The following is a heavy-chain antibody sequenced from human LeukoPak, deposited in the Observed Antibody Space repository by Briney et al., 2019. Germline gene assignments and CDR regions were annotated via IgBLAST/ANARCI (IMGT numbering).Heavy chain of an antibody. CDR1: GFTFSRYW. CDR2: INSDASST. D-gene: IGHD5-24*01. Sequence: PGGSLRLSCAASGFTFSRYWMHWVRQAPGKGLVWVSRINSDASSTSYADSVKGRFTISRDNAKSTLYLQMNSLRAEGAAVYYCAVSGDGHNYFDYWGQGTLVTVSS. J-gene: IGHJ4*02. V-gene: IGHV3-74*01. CDR3: AVSGDGHNYFDY.